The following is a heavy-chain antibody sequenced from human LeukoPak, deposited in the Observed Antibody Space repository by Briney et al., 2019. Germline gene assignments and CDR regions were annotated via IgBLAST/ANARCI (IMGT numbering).Heavy chain of an antibody. Sequence: GGSLRLSCAASGFTFSSYSMNWVRQAPGKGLEWVSYISSSSSTIYYADSVKGRFTISRDNAKNSLYLQMNSLRAEDTAVYYCARGALEWLFTFDYWGQGTLVTVSS. CDR2: ISSSSSTI. CDR1: GFTFSSYS. J-gene: IGHJ4*02. CDR3: ARGALEWLFTFDY. V-gene: IGHV3-48*04. D-gene: IGHD3-3*01.